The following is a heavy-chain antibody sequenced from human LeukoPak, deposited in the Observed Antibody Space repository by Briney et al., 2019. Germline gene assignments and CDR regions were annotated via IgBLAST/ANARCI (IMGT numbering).Heavy chain of an antibody. Sequence: GGSLRLSCATSGFTFNRNVMSWVRQAPGKGLQWVASINPDGSTKYYVDSVKGRFTISRDNARSSLYLQMNSLGAEDTALYYCARHKGLEYWGQGTLVTVSS. CDR1: GFTFNRNV. J-gene: IGHJ4*02. V-gene: IGHV3-7*01. CDR3: ARHKGLEY. CDR2: INPDGSTK. D-gene: IGHD1-1*01.